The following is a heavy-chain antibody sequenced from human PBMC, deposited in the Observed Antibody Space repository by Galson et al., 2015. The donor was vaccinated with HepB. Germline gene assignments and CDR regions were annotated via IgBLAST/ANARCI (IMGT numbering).Heavy chain of an antibody. CDR2: IHYNGIT. D-gene: IGHD6-19*01. CDR3: ARREQYRNGWIPGFDL. V-gene: IGHV4-39*01. Sequence: SETLSLTCTVSSGSISGTTHYWGWIRQSPEKGLEWIGSIHYNGITQYNPALESRVTISEGTSKNQFSLQLRSVTAADTALYYCARREQYRNGWIPGFDLWGPGTLVTVSS. CDR1: SGSISGTTHY. J-gene: IGHJ4*02.